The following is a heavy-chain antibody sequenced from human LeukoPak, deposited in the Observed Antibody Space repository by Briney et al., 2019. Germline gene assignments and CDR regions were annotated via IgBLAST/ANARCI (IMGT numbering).Heavy chain of an antibody. V-gene: IGHV1-69*13. J-gene: IGHJ4*02. CDR1: GGTFSSYA. CDR2: IIPIFGTA. Sequence: ASVKVSGKASGGTFSSYAISWVRQAPGQGLEWMGGIIPIFGTANYAQKFQGRVTITADESTSTAYMELSSLRSEDTAVYYCAREYRRLYGGNSGPFDYWGQGTLVTVSS. D-gene: IGHD4-23*01. CDR3: AREYRRLYGGNSGPFDY.